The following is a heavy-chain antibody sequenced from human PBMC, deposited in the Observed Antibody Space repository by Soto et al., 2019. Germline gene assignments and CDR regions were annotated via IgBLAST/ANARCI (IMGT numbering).Heavy chain of an antibody. V-gene: IGHV1-18*01. CDR3: ARDLGQQLFDY. Sequence: QVQLVQSGAEVKKPGASVKVSCKPSGYTFPSDGISWVRQAPGQGLEWMGWISAYNGNKKYAQRLQGRVSMTTDTSTSTAYMELRSLRPDDTAVYYCARDLGQQLFDYWGQGTLVTVSS. CDR2: ISAYNGNK. CDR1: GYTFPSDG. J-gene: IGHJ4*02. D-gene: IGHD6-13*01.